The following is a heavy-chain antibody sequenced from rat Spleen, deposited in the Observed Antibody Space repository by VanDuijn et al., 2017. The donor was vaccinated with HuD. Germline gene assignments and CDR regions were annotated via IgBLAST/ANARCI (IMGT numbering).Heavy chain of an antibody. J-gene: IGHJ2*01. V-gene: IGHV5-58*01. CDR2: INTNGDGA. D-gene: IGHD1-4*01. Sequence: EVHLVESGGGLVQPGRSLKLSCVASGFTFSSYWMYWIRQAPGKGLEWVSSINTNGDGAYYPDSVKGRFTISRNNAENTVYLQMNSLRSEDTATYYCAKDGSRYGYTHFDYWGQGVMVTVSS. CDR1: GFTFSSYW. CDR3: AKDGSRYGYTHFDY.